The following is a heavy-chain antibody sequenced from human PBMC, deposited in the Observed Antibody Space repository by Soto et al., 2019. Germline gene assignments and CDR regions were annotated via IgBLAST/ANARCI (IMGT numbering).Heavy chain of an antibody. Sequence: SETLSLTCTVSGGSMISYYWSWIRQPPGRGLEWIGFIYYAGSTKYNPSLNSRVTISVDTSKNQFSLKLTSVTAADTAVYYCASRVDGLYSGNDRYYFDYWGQGTLVTVSS. CDR2: IYYAGST. D-gene: IGHD5-12*01. CDR1: GGSMISYY. V-gene: IGHV4-59*12. CDR3: ASRVDGLYSGNDRYYFDY. J-gene: IGHJ4*02.